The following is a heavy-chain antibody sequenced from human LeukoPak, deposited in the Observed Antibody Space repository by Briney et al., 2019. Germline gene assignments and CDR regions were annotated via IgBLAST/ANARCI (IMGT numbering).Heavy chain of an antibody. V-gene: IGHV3-53*01. J-gene: IGHJ4*02. CDR3: TRDQMNY. CDR2: IFSNGDT. Sequence: GGSLRLSCATSGFNFDSFGIHWVRQAPGKGLEWVSLIFSNGDTHYADSVKGRFTISRDTSKNTVSLQMNSLRVEDTAMYYCTRDQMNYWGQGTLVTVSS. D-gene: IGHD5-24*01. CDR1: GFNFDSFG.